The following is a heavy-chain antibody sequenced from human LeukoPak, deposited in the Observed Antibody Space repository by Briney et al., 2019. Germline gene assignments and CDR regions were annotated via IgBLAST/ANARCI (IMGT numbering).Heavy chain of an antibody. CDR1: GFTFSSYS. CDR3: ARVGAAGFDY. D-gene: IGHD1-26*01. CDR2: ISSSSSTI. V-gene: IGHV3-48*04. Sequence: PGGSLRLSCAASGFTFSSYSMNWVHQAPGKGLEWVSYISSSSSTIYYADSVKGRFTISRDNAKNSLYLQMNSLRTDDTAVYYCARVGAAGFDYWGQGTLVTVS. J-gene: IGHJ4*02.